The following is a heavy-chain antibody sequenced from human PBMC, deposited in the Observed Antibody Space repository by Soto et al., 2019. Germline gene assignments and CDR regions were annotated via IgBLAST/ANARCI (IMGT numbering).Heavy chain of an antibody. Sequence: QVQLQESGPGLVKPSETLSLTCSVSASSVDNYLWSWIRQTPGGGLEWIGYIHKTANSHYNPTLKEPAIIPIDPSKTQFSLSLSSVTAADTAVCYCARGPFFARYQPFASWGPVTLVTVSS. CDR2: IHKTANS. CDR1: ASSVDNYL. J-gene: IGHJ4*02. CDR3: ARGPFFARYQPFAS. V-gene: IGHV4-59*02. D-gene: IGHD2-2*01.